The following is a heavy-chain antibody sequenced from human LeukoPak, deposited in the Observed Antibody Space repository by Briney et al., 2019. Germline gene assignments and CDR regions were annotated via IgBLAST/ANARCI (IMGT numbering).Heavy chain of an antibody. J-gene: IGHJ4*02. CDR2: INPGGGST. V-gene: IGHV1-46*01. CDR1: GYTFTNYY. Sequence: ASVWVSCKASGYTFTNYYVHWVRQAPGQGLEWVGIINPGGGSTIYAQEFQGRVTMTRDTSTSTLYMEVSSLRSEDTAVYYCARSIRAGSGWHPLDYWGQGTLVT. D-gene: IGHD6-19*01. CDR3: ARSIRAGSGWHPLDY.